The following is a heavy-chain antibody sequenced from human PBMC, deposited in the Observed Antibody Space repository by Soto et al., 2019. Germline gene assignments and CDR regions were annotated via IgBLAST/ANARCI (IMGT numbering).Heavy chain of an antibody. D-gene: IGHD2-2*01. V-gene: IGHV3-23*01. CDR2: ISGSGGST. CDR3: ANEYCSSTSCAGAFDY. Sequence: GGSLRLSCAASGFTFSSYAMSWVRQAPGKGLEWVSAISGSGGSTYYADSVKGRFTISRDNSKNTLYLQMNSLRAEDTAVYYCANEYCSSTSCAGAFDYWGQGTLVTVSS. CDR1: GFTFSSYA. J-gene: IGHJ4*02.